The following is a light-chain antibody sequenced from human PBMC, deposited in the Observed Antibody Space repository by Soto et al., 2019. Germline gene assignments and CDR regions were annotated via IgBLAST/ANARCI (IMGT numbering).Light chain of an antibody. J-gene: IGKJ4*01. V-gene: IGKV1-8*01. CDR2: AAS. CDR3: QPDLSYPLT. Sequence: AIRMTQSPSSLSASTGDRVTITCRASQGISSYLAWYQQKPGKAPKLLIYAASTLQSGVPSRFSGSGSGTDFTLTISRLEAEDFATYYCQPDLSYPLTFGGGTKVEIK. CDR1: QGISSY.